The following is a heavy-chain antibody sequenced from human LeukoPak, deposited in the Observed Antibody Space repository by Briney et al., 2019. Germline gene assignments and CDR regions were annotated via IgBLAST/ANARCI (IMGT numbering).Heavy chain of an antibody. CDR3: ARGPITGTTDLPQADY. Sequence: SETLSLTCAVYGGSFSGYYWSWIRQPPGKGLEWIGEINHSGSTNYNPSLKSRVTISVDTSKNQFSLKPSSVTAADTAVYYCARGPITGTTDLPQADYWGQGTLVTVSS. D-gene: IGHD1-20*01. V-gene: IGHV4-34*01. CDR1: GGSFSGYY. J-gene: IGHJ4*02. CDR2: INHSGST.